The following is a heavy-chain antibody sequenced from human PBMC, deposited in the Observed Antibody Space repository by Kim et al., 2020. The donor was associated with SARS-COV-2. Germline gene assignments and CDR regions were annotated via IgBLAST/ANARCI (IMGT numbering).Heavy chain of an antibody. D-gene: IGHD3-22*01. CDR3: ARRDSSTSWYFDL. J-gene: IGHJ2*01. Sequence: KSNHSLTSRVTMSVDTSTNQFSLKLSSVTAADTAIYYCARRDSSTSWYFDLWGRATLVTVSS. V-gene: IGHV4-61*07.